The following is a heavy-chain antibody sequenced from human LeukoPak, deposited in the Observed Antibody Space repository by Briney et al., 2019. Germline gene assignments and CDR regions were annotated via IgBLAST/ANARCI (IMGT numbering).Heavy chain of an antibody. D-gene: IGHD1-1*01. CDR2: IYHSGST. CDR3: ARGWNGGLISL. V-gene: IGHV4-30-2*01. CDR1: GGSISSGGYY. Sequence: SETLSLTCTVSGGSISSGGYYWSWIRQPPGKGLEWIGYIYHSGSTYYNPSLKSRVTISVDRSKNQFSLKLSSVTAADTAVYYCARGWNGGLISLWGQGTLVTVSS. J-gene: IGHJ4*02.